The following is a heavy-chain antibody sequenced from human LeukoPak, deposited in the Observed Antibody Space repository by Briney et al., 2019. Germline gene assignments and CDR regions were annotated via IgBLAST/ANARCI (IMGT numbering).Heavy chain of an antibody. D-gene: IGHD2-2*02. CDR2: INPNSGGT. V-gene: IGHV1-2*02. CDR3: ARDLPHGSTGCYRTEYNWFDP. Sequence: GASVKVSCKASGYTFTGYYMHWVRQAPGQGLEWMGWINPNSGGTNYAQKFQGRVTMTRDTSISTAYMELSRLRSDDTAVYYCARDLPHGSTGCYRTEYNWFDPWGQGTLVTVSS. J-gene: IGHJ5*02. CDR1: GYTFTGYY.